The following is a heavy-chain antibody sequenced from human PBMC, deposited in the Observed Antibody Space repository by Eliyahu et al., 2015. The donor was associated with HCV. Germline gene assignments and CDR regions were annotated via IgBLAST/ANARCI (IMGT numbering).Heavy chain of an antibody. J-gene: IGHJ6*02. V-gene: IGHV3-30*18. CDR1: GLTFSSYG. CDR2: ISYDGSNK. Sequence: QVQLVESGGGVVQPGRXLRLSCAASGLTFSSYGMHXVRQAPGKGLEWVAVISYDGSNKYYADSVKGRFTISRDNSKNTLYLQMDSLRVEDTAVYYCAKVPVSHYYYGMDVWGQGTTVTVSS. CDR3: AKVPVSHYYYGMDV.